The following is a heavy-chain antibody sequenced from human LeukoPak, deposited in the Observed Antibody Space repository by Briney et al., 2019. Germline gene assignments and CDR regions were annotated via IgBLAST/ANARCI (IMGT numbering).Heavy chain of an antibody. CDR3: ASRSMASDY. CDR2: ISHDGSNK. D-gene: IGHD2/OR15-2a*01. V-gene: IGHV3-30*03. CDR1: GFTFSNYG. J-gene: IGHJ4*02. Sequence: GRSLRLSCAASGFTFSNYGMHWVRQAPGKGLEWVALISHDGSNKYYADSVKGRFTISRDNSKNTLYLQMNSLRAEDTALYYCASRSMASDYWGQGTLVTVS.